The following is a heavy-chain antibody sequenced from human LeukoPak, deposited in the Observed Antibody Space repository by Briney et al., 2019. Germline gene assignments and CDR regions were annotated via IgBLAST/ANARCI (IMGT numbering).Heavy chain of an antibody. D-gene: IGHD3-22*01. CDR1: GYTFTSYG. V-gene: IGHV1-18*01. J-gene: IGHJ4*02. CDR2: ISTYNGNT. Sequence: ASVKVSCKASGYTFTSYGISWVRQAPGQGLEWMGWISTYNGNTNYAQKLQGRVTMTTDTSTSTAYMELRSLRSDDTAVYFCARDYYDTSGYYCFDYWGRGTLVTVSS. CDR3: ARDYYDTSGYYCFDY.